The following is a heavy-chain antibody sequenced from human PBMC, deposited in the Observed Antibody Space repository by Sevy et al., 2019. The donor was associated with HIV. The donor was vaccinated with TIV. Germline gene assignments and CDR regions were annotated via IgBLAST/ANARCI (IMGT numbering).Heavy chain of an antibody. CDR2: ISGSTTNT. D-gene: IGHD1-1*01. CDR3: AKPPIAWTREGFDQ. J-gene: IGHJ4*02. CDR1: GFTFRTYA. Sequence: GGSLRLSCAASGFTFRTYAMSWVRQAPGMGLEWVSSISGSTTNTNYADSVKGRFTISRDNSKNTLYLQMNSLKADDTAIYYCAKPPIAWTREGFDQWGQGTLVTVSS. V-gene: IGHV3-23*01.